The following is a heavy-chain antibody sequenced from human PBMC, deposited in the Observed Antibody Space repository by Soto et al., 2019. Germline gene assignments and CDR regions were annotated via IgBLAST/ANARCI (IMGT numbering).Heavy chain of an antibody. V-gene: IGHV1-69*13. Sequence: SVKVSCKSSVGTLSRYAISLVRQAPGQGLEWMGGIIPIFGTANYAQKFQGRVTITADESTSTAYMELSSLRSEETAVYYCAGGYYYESSGYNYYYYGMDVWGQGTTVTVSS. J-gene: IGHJ6*02. CDR2: IIPIFGTA. D-gene: IGHD3-22*01. CDR1: VGTLSRYA. CDR3: AGGYYYESSGYNYYYYGMDV.